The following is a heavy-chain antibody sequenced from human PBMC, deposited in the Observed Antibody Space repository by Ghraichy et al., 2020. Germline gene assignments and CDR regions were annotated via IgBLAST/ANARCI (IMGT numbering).Heavy chain of an antibody. V-gene: IGHV3-9*01. CDR3: VKDGSSGYSSTWFGH. CDR1: GFTFDDYP. D-gene: IGHD6-13*01. J-gene: IGHJ5*02. Sequence: LSLTCAASGFTFDDYPMHWVRQAPGKGLEWVSGINWNSGKMGYADSVKGRFTISRDNAKNSLYLQMNSLRAEDTALYYCVKDGSSGYSSTWFGHWGQGTLVTVSS. CDR2: INWNSGKM.